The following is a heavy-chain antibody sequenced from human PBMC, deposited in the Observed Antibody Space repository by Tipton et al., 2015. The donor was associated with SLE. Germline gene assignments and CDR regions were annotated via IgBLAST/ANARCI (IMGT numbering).Heavy chain of an antibody. CDR2: ISYDGSNT. V-gene: IGHV3-30*18. Sequence: SLRLSCATSGFTFSDLFMDWVRQAPGKGLEWVAVISYDGSNTYYADSVRGRFTISRDISKNTLYVQMNSLRAEDTAVYYCAKGYLDTAMNTRDVYRGHGTLVTVSS. J-gene: IGHJ4*01. CDR1: GFTFSDLF. CDR3: AKGYLDTAMNTRDVY. D-gene: IGHD5-18*01.